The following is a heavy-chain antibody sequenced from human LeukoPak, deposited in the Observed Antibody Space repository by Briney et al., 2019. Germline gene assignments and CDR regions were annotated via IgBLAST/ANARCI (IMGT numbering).Heavy chain of an antibody. CDR3: TRDRELGY. Sequence: SETLSLTCTVSGGSISSYYWGWIRQSPGKGPEWIGWSYHRGSTSYNPSLKSRVAISVDTSKNQFSLNQNSVTAADTAVYYCTRDRELGYWGQGALVIVSS. CDR2: SYHRGST. D-gene: IGHD1-1*01. J-gene: IGHJ4*02. V-gene: IGHV4-59*01. CDR1: GGSISSYY.